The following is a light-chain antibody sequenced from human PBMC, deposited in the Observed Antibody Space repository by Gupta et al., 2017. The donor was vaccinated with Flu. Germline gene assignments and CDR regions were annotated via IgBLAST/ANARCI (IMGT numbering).Light chain of an antibody. J-gene: IGLJ2*01. CDR2: EVT. CDR1: SSDVGSYNL. Sequence: QSALTQPASVSGSPGQPITLSCTGTSSDVGSYNLVSWYQQYPGKAPKIMIYEVTKRPAGVANRFAGSKSGTTASLTISGLQAEDEADYYCCSYAGSSSGIFGGGTKLTVL. CDR3: CSYAGSSSGI. V-gene: IGLV2-23*02.